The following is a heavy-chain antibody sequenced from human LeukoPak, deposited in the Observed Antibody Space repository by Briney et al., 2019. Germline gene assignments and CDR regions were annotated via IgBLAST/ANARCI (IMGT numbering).Heavy chain of an antibody. CDR3: ARGQHTRYSYGYSFDY. CDR1: GFTFSSYS. J-gene: IGHJ4*02. D-gene: IGHD5-18*01. CDR2: ISSSSSYI. V-gene: IGHV3-21*01. Sequence: GGSLRLSCAASGFTFSSYSMNWVRQAPGKGLEWVSSISSSSSYIYYADSVKGRLTISRDNAKNSLYLQMNSLRAEDTAVYYCARGQHTRYSYGYSFDYWGQGTLVTVSS.